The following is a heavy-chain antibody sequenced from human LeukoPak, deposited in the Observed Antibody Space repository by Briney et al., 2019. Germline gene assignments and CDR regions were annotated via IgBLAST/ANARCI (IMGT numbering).Heavy chain of an antibody. V-gene: IGHV4-39*07. Sequence: PSETLSLTCTVSGGSISSSDYYWGWIRQPPGKGLEWTGNIYYTGSTSYNSSLKSRVTISVDTSKNQFSLQLSSVTAADTAVYYCARENYCTNGVCWAFDPWGQGTLVTVSS. J-gene: IGHJ5*02. CDR3: ARENYCTNGVCWAFDP. CDR1: GGSISSSDYY. D-gene: IGHD2-8*01. CDR2: IYYTGST.